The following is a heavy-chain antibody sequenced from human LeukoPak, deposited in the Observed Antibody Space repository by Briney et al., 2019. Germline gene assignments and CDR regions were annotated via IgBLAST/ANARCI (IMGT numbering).Heavy chain of an antibody. CDR1: GGSISGSNW. CDR2: IYHSGST. V-gene: IGHV4-4*02. J-gene: IGHJ6*04. Sequence: SETLPLTCAVSGGSISGSNWWSWVRQPPGKGLEWIGEIYHSGSTNYNPSLKSRVTISVDKSKNQFSLKLSSVTAADTAVYYCARSGSYCSGGSCYPIYYYYYYGMDVWGKGTTVTVSS. CDR3: ARSGSYCSGGSCYPIYYYYYYGMDV. D-gene: IGHD2-15*01.